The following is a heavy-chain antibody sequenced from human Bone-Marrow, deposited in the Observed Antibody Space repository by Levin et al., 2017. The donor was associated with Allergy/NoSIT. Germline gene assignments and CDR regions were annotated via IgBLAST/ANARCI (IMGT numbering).Heavy chain of an antibody. V-gene: IGHV3-48*01. J-gene: IGHJ4*02. CDR1: GFTFRRHS. Sequence: GESLKISCAASGFTFRRHSMNWIRQAPGKGLEWVAYISSSASTVYSSDSVKGRFTISRDNAENSLSLQMSSLRPEDTAVYYCARDISAEGWGRVFDYWGQGTLVTVSS. D-gene: IGHD3-16*01. CDR3: ARDISAEGWGRVFDY. CDR2: ISSSASTV.